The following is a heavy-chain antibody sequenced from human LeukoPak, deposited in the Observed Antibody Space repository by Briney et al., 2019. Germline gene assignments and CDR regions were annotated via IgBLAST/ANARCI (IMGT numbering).Heavy chain of an antibody. D-gene: IGHD3-10*01. CDR1: GFTFSSYE. CDR2: ISSSGSTI. J-gene: IGHJ4*02. Sequence: GGSLRLSCAASGFTFSSYEMNWVRQAPGKGLEWVSYISSSGSTIYYADSVKGRFTISRDNAKNSLYLQMNSLRPEDTAMYYCAKDIRTFYYGSALDYWGQGTLVIVSS. CDR3: AKDIRTFYYGSALDY. V-gene: IGHV3-48*03.